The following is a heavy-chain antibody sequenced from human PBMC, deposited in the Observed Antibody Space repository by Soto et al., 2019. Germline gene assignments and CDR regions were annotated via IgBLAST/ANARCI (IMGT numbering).Heavy chain of an antibody. D-gene: IGHD3-22*01. CDR1: GGTFGSYA. Sequence: QVQLVQSGVEVEKPGSSVTVACTASGGTFGSYAFNWVRQAPGQGLEWMGGIIPMSGTTDYAQKFRGRLTTNADESTKTVYMHLSSLRYQDTAIYYCAREGKYTSGHYTRFFEDWGQGTLVTVSS. J-gene: IGHJ4*02. V-gene: IGHV1-69*01. CDR2: IIPMSGTT. CDR3: AREGKYTSGHYTRFFED.